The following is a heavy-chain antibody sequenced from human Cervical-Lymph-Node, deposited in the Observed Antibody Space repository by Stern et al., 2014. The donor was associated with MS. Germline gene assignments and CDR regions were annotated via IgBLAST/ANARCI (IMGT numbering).Heavy chain of an antibody. CDR3: ARGRGLASALENWLDP. J-gene: IGHJ5*02. CDR1: GYNFRGYY. D-gene: IGHD6-13*01. Sequence: VHLVESGAEVKKPGASLKVSCKASGYNFRGYYIHWVRQAPGQGLEWVGRINPSNCATKYAQKFQGRVTMTRDTSSSTAYLEVSELRSDDTAVFYCARGRGLASALENWLDPWGQGTLVSVSS. V-gene: IGHV1-2*06. CDR2: INPSNCAT.